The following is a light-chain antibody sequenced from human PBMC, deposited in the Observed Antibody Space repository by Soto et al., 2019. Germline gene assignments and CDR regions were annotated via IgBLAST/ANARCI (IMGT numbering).Light chain of an antibody. CDR3: ISYTTSSTWV. Sequence: QSVLTQPASVSGSPGQSITIPCTGTSSDLGAYDYVSWYQQRPGKAPKLIIYEVNNRPSGVSNRFSGSKSGNTASLSISGLQAEDAANYYCISYTTSSTWVFXGGTKVTVL. CDR2: EVN. CDR1: SSDLGAYDY. V-gene: IGLV2-14*01. J-gene: IGLJ3*02.